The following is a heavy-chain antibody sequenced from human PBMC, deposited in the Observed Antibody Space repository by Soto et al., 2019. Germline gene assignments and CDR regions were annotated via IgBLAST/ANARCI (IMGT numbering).Heavy chain of an antibody. CDR2: IIPILGIA. CDR1: GGTFSSYT. J-gene: IGHJ6*03. CDR3: ARGDYYGSGSYYNPNYYYYYYMDV. V-gene: IGHV1-69*02. D-gene: IGHD3-10*01. Sequence: ASVKVSCKASGGTFSSYTISWVRQAPGQGLEWMGRIIPILGIANYAQKFQGRVTITADKSTSTAYMELSSLRSEDTAVYYCARGDYYGSGSYYNPNYYYYYYMDVWGKGTTVTVSS.